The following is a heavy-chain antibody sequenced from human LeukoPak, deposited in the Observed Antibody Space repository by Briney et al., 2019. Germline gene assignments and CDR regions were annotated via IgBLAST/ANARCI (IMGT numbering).Heavy chain of an antibody. CDR1: GYSFTSYW. D-gene: IGHD2-2*02. Sequence: GESLKISCKGSGYSFTSYWIGWVRQMPGKGLEWMGIIYPGDSDTRYSPSFQGQVTISADKSISTAYLQWSSLKASDTAMYYCARQVALAAIRPGDAFDIWGQGTMVTVSS. CDR2: IYPGDSDT. V-gene: IGHV5-51*01. J-gene: IGHJ3*02. CDR3: ARQVALAAIRPGDAFDI.